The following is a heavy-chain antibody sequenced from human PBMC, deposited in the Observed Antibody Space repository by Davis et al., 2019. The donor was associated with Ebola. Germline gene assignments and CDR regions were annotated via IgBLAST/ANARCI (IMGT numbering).Heavy chain of an antibody. CDR1: GFTSSHYN. D-gene: IGHD3-16*01. V-gene: IGHV3-21*04. CDR2: ISSDGSYI. CDR3: ASGLWASDFDF. J-gene: IGHJ4*02. Sequence: GESLKISCAASGFTSSHYNIHWVRQAPGKGLEWVSSISSDGSYIFYSDSAKGRFTISRDNAKNSLYLQMNTLRAEDTAVYYCASGLWASDFDFWGQGTLVTVSS.